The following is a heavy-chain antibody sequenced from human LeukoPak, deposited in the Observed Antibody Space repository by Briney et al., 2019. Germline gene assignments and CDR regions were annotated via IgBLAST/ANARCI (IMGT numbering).Heavy chain of an antibody. D-gene: IGHD3-16*01. V-gene: IGHV4-39*01. J-gene: IGHJ4*02. CDR3: ARRWGNIVGVTYEY. CDR2: IYYTGST. Sequence: PSETLSLTCTISGSPITCVSHYWGWIRKPPGKGLDWIGDIYYTGSTYYSPSLRSRVTMSVHTSENQFSLRLNSVTAVDTAVYYCARRWGNIVGVTYEYWGQGTLVTVSS. CDR1: GSPITCVSHY.